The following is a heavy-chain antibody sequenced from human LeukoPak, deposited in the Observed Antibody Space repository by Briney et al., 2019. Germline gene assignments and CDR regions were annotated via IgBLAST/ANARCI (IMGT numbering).Heavy chain of an antibody. J-gene: IGHJ5*02. Sequence: SETLSLTCTVSGGSISSGSYYWSWIRQPAGKGLEWIGRIYTSGSTNYNPSLKSQVTISVDTSKNQFSLKLSSVTAADTAVYYCARGNLGIAAAGTLRLDPWGQRTLVTVSS. CDR2: IYTSGST. CDR3: ARGNLGIAAAGTLRLDP. V-gene: IGHV4-61*02. D-gene: IGHD6-13*01. CDR1: GGSISSGSYY.